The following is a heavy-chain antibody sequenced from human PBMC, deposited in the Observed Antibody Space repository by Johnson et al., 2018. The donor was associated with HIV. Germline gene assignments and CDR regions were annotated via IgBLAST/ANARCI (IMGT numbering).Heavy chain of an antibody. J-gene: IGHJ3*01. CDR2: ISSSGSTI. Sequence: QVQLVESGGGLVQPGGSLRLSCAASVFTFSDYYMSWIRQAPGKGLKWVSYISSSGSTIYYADSVKGRFTISRDNSKNTLYLPMNSLSAEDTAVYYCARSGPNWAFDFWGQGTMVTVSS. CDR3: ARSGPNWAFDF. V-gene: IGHV3-11*04. D-gene: IGHD1-1*01. CDR1: VFTFSDYY.